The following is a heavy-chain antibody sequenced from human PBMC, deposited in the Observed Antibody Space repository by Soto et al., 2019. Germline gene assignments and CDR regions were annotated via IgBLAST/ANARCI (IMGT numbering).Heavy chain of an antibody. CDR1: GFTFSSYA. CDR2: ISGSGGST. Sequence: GGSLRLSCAASGFTFSSYAMSWVRQAPGKGLEWVSAISGSGGSTYYADSVKGRFTISRDNSKNTLYLQMNSLRAEDTAVYYCAKSIGYDSSGYLVYWGQGTLVTVSS. D-gene: IGHD3-22*01. J-gene: IGHJ4*02. CDR3: AKSIGYDSSGYLVY. V-gene: IGHV3-23*01.